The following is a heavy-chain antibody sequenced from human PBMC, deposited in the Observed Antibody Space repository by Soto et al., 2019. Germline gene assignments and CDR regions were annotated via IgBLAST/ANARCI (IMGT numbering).Heavy chain of an antibody. J-gene: IGHJ4*02. CDR2: ISSSSSYI. V-gene: IGHV3-21*01. CDR3: ARRIAVAGNLDY. D-gene: IGHD6-19*01. CDR1: GFTFSSYS. Sequence: EVQLVESGGGLVKPGGSLRLSCAASGFTFSSYSMNWVRQAPGKGLEWVSSISSSSSYIYYADSVKGRFTISRANAKNSLYLQMNSLRAEDTAVYYCARRIAVAGNLDYWGQGTLVTVSS.